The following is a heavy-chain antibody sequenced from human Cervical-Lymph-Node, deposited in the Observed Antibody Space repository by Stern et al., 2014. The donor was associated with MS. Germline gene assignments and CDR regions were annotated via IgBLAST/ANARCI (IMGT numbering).Heavy chain of an antibody. J-gene: IGHJ4*02. D-gene: IGHD3-22*01. CDR3: ARAWGPGITMIVAVRIDS. Sequence: EVQLVESGGGLVKPGGSLRLSCSASGFTFSGYSLNWVRQAPGKGLEWVSSISSSSTHISYADSVKGRFTISRDHAQHSLYLQMNSLRVEDRAVYYCARAWGPGITMIVAVRIDSWGQGTLVTVSS. CDR2: ISSSSTHI. CDR1: GFTFSGYS. V-gene: IGHV3-21*01.